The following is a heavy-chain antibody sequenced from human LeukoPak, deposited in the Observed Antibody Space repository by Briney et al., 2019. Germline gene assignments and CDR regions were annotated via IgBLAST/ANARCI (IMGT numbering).Heavy chain of an antibody. CDR3: ARGLYYYGMDV. CDR2: ISGDSDNT. V-gene: IGHV3-23*01. J-gene: IGHJ6*02. CDR1: GFIFSSQA. Sequence: TGGSLRLSCAASGFIFSSQAMSWVRQAPGKGLEWVSSISGDSDNTYYADSVKGRFTISRDNSKNTLYLQMNSLRAEDTAVYYCARGLYYYGMDVWGQGTTVTVSS.